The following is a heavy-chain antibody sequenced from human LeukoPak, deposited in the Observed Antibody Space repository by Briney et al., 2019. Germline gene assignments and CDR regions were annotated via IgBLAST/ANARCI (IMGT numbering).Heavy chain of an antibody. CDR1: GGSISSYY. CDR3: AIGGSLAAAGTYYFDY. J-gene: IGHJ4*02. D-gene: IGHD6-13*01. Sequence: PSETLSLTCTVSGGSISSYYWSWIRQPPGKGLEWIGYIYYSGSTNYNPSLKSRVTISVDTSKSQFSLKLSSVTAADTAVYYCAIGGSLAAAGTYYFDYWGQGTLVTVSS. CDR2: IYYSGST. V-gene: IGHV4-59*01.